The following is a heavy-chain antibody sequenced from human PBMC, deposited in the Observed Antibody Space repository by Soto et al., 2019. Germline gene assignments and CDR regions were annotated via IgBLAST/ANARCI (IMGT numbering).Heavy chain of an antibody. J-gene: IGHJ4*02. D-gene: IGHD3-10*01. V-gene: IGHV3-66*01. CDR2: IYDGGST. CDR1: GFTVSNNY. Sequence: PGGSLRLSCAASGFTVSNNYMSWVRQAPGKGLEWVSVIYDGGSTYYAESVKDRFTISRDNSKNTLYLQMNSLRAEDTAVYYCARDVLRGVNPDYWGQGTLVTVSS. CDR3: ARDVLRGVNPDY.